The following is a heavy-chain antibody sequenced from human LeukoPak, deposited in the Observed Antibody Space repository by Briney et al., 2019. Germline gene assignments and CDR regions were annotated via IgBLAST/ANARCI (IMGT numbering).Heavy chain of an antibody. J-gene: IGHJ6*03. CDR1: GYSFTSYW. D-gene: IGHD3-16*02. Sequence: GESLKISCKGSGYSFTSYWIGWVRQMPGKGLEWMGIIYPGDSDTRYSPSFQGQVTISADKSISTAYLQWSSLKASDTAMYYCARQSFSLSDYYYYYMDVWGKGTTVTVSS. CDR2: IYPGDSDT. CDR3: ARQSFSLSDYYYYYMDV. V-gene: IGHV5-51*01.